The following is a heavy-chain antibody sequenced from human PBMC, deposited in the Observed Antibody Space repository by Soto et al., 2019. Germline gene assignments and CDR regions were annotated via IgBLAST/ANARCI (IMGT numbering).Heavy chain of an antibody. CDR3: AREDDGGLTYYYCYGMDV. Sequence: EVQLVESEGGLVQPGGSLRLSCAASGFTFSSYWMSWVRQAPGKGLEWVANIKQDGSEKYYVDSVKGRFTISRDNAKNSLYLQMNRLRAEDTAVYYCAREDDGGLTYYYCYGMDVWGQGTTVTVSS. CDR2: IKQDGSEK. CDR1: GFTFSSYW. V-gene: IGHV3-7*01. J-gene: IGHJ6*02. D-gene: IGHD4-17*01.